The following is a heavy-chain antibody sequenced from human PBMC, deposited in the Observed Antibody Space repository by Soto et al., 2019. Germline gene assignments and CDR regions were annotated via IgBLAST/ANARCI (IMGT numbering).Heavy chain of an antibody. CDR1: GGTFSSYT. CDR3: ARDEYYYGSGAFFDY. J-gene: IGHJ4*02. CDR2: IIPILGIA. Sequence: QVQLVQSGAEVKKPGSSVKVSCKASGGTFSSYTISWVRQAPGQGLEWMGRIIPILGIANYAQKFQGRVTITADKSTSTAYMELSSLRSEDTAVYDCARDEYYYGSGAFFDYWGQGTLVTVSS. V-gene: IGHV1-69*08. D-gene: IGHD3-10*01.